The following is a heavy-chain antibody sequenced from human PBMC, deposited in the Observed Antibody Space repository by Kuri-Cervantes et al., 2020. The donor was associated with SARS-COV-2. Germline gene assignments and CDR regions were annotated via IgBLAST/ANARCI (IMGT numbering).Heavy chain of an antibody. CDR2: ISWNSGSI. CDR3: ARNLWSEDIVVVPAATFDY. D-gene: IGHD2-2*01. CDR1: GFTFDDYA. Sequence: SLKISCAASGFTFDDYAMHWVRQAPGKGLEWVSGISWNSGSIGYADSVKGRFTISRDNSKNTLYLQMNSLRAEDTAVYYCARNLWSEDIVVVPAATFDYWGQGTLVTVSS. V-gene: IGHV3-9*01. J-gene: IGHJ4*02.